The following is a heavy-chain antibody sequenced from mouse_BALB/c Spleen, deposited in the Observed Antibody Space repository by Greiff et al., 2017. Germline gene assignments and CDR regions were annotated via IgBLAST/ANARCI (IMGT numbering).Heavy chain of an antibody. CDR1: GYSITSDYA. CDR3: ARGGTGFAY. Sequence: EVQLVESGPGLVKPSQSLSLTCTVTGYSITSDYAWNWIRQFPGNKLEWMGYISYSGSTSYNPSLKSRISITRDTSKNQFFLQLNSVTTEDTATYYCARGGTGFAYWGQGTLVTVSA. J-gene: IGHJ3*01. V-gene: IGHV3-2*02. D-gene: IGHD3-3*01. CDR2: ISYSGST.